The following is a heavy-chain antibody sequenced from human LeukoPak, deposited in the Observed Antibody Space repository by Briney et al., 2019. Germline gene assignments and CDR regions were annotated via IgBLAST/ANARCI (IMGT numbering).Heavy chain of an antibody. Sequence: ASVKVSCKAYGYTFTSYYMHWVRQAPGQGLEWMGIINPSGGSTSYAQKFQGRVTMTRDMSTSTVYMELSSLRSEDTAVYYCAREVGARAFDIWGQGTLVTVSS. J-gene: IGHJ4*02. CDR2: INPSGGST. D-gene: IGHD1-26*01. CDR1: GYTFTSYY. CDR3: AREVGARAFDI. V-gene: IGHV1-46*01.